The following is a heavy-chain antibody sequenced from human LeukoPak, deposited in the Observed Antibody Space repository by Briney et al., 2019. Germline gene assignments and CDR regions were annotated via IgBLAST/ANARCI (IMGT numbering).Heavy chain of an antibody. J-gene: IGHJ6*03. Sequence: PGGSLRLSCAASGFTFTSHVMSWVRQAPGKGLEWVSVVSGSGDVAFYADSVKGRFTLSRDNSKNTLSLQMNSLRTEDTAIYYCARDLQFMDAWGKGTTVTVSS. CDR3: ARDLQFMDA. CDR1: GFTFTSHV. D-gene: IGHD5-24*01. V-gene: IGHV3-23*01. CDR2: VSGSGDVA.